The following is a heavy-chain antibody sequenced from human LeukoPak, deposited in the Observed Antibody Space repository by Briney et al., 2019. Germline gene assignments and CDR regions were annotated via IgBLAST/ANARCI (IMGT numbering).Heavy chain of an antibody. Sequence: ASVKVSCKASGYTFTSYAMHWVRQAPGQRLEWMGWINAGNGNTKYSQKFQGRVTITGDTSASTAYMELSSLRSEDTAVYYCALKGYDFWSGFDYWGQGTLVTVSS. CDR3: ALKGYDFWSGFDY. V-gene: IGHV1-3*01. CDR2: INAGNGNT. D-gene: IGHD3-3*01. J-gene: IGHJ4*02. CDR1: GYTFTSYA.